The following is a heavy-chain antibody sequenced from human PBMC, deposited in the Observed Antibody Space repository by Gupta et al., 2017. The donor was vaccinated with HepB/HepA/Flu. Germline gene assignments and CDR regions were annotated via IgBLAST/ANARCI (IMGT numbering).Heavy chain of an antibody. Sequence: EVHLVESGGGLVQPGGSLRLSCAASGFTVSSNFMRWVRQAPGRGLEWVSMIYSDVTTYSADSVKGRFTISRDTTRNTVFLQMNRLRAEDTAVYYCARSRGGYSSNSFFLDNWGQGTLVTVSS. D-gene: IGHD6-19*01. CDR1: GFTVSSNF. CDR2: IYSDVTT. J-gene: IGHJ4*02. CDR3: ARSRGGYSSNSFFLDN. V-gene: IGHV3-66*01.